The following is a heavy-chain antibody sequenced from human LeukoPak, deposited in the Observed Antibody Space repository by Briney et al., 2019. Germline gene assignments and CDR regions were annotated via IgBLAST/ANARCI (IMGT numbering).Heavy chain of an antibody. Sequence: ASVKVSCKASGGTFSSYAISWLRQAPGQGLEWMGGIIPIFGTANYAQKFQGRVTITTDESTSTAYMELSSLRSEDTAVYYCARSLEGPDIVVVPAAIRGDSYYYYMDVWGKGTTVTVSS. V-gene: IGHV1-69*05. J-gene: IGHJ6*03. D-gene: IGHD2-2*02. CDR2: IIPIFGTA. CDR1: GGTFSSYA. CDR3: ARSLEGPDIVVVPAAIRGDSYYYYMDV.